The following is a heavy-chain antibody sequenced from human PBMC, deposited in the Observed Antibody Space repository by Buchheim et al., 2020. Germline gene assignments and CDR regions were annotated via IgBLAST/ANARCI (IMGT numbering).Heavy chain of an antibody. J-gene: IGHJ4*02. CDR3: ARDRLPYCGGDCDLDY. Sequence: EVQLVESGGGLVQPGGSLRLSCAASGFTFSSYWMSWVRQAPGKGLEWVANIKQDGSEKYYVDSVKGRFTISRDKAKNSLYMQMNSLRAEDTAVYYCARDRLPYCGGDCDLDYWGQGTL. CDR2: IKQDGSEK. D-gene: IGHD2-21*02. CDR1: GFTFSSYW. V-gene: IGHV3-7*01.